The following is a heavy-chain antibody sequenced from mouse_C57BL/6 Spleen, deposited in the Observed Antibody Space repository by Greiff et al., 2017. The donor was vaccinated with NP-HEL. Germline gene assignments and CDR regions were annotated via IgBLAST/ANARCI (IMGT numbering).Heavy chain of an antibody. CDR3: ARLVSGYDDAMDY. V-gene: IGHV1-69*01. Sequence: QVQLQQPGAELVMPGASVKLSCKASGYTFTSYWMHWVKQRPGQGLEWIGEIAPSDSYTNYNQKFKGKSTLTVDKSSSTAYMQLSSLTSEDSAVYYCARLVSGYDDAMDYWGQGTSVTVSS. CDR2: IAPSDSYT. CDR1: GYTFTSYW. D-gene: IGHD2-2*01. J-gene: IGHJ4*01.